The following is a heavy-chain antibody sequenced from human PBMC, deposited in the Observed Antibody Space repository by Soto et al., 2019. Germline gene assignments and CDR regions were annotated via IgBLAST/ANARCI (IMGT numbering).Heavy chain of an antibody. D-gene: IGHD3-16*01. CDR2: ISGSGGST. V-gene: IGHV3-23*01. CDR1: GFTFSSYA. CDR3: AKGTYYDYIWGSYSVDY. Sequence: GGSLRLSCAASGFTFSSYAMSWVRQAPGKGLEWVSAISGSGGSTYYADSVKGRFTISRDNSKNTLYLQMNSLRAEDTAVYYCAKGTYYDYIWGSYSVDYWGQGTLVTVSS. J-gene: IGHJ4*02.